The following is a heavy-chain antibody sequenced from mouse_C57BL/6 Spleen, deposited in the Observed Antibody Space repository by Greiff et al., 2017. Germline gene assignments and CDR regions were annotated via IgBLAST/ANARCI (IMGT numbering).Heavy chain of an antibody. V-gene: IGHV1-64*01. Sequence: QVQLLQPGAELVKPGASVKLSCKASGYTFTSYWMHWVKQRPGQGLEWIGMIHPNSGSTNYTEKFKSPATLTVDKSSSTAYMQLSSLTSEDTAIYYCARRSSFDYWGQGTTLTVSS. CDR2: IHPNSGST. J-gene: IGHJ2*01. CDR1: GYTFTSYW. CDR3: ARRSSFDY. D-gene: IGHD1-3*01.